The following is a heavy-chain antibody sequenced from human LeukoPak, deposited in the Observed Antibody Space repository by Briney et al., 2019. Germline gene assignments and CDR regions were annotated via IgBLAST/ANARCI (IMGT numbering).Heavy chain of an antibody. D-gene: IGHD4-11*01. CDR1: GGRFTGYW. J-gene: IGHJ5*02. CDR2: IWPGDSNT. V-gene: IGHV5-51*01. CDR3: ARHVTTVTTSWFDP. Sequence: PGEALKISCKGAGGRFTGYWIGWGRRMTGEGREWRGIIWPGDSNTRYSPSFQGQVTISADRSINTAYLQWNSLKASDTAMYYCARHVTTVTTSWFDPRGQGTLVTVSS.